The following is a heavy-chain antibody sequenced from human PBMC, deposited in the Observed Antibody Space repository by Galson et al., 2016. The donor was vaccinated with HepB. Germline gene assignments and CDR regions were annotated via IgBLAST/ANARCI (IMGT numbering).Heavy chain of an antibody. CDR2: IYYSGST. CDR1: GGSISSGGYY. D-gene: IGHD2-15*01. V-gene: IGHV4-31*03. J-gene: IGHJ5*02. CDR3: AGRGVVFALGWFDP. Sequence: TLSLTCTVSGGSISSGGYYWSWIRQHPGKGLEWIGYIYYSGSTYCNPSLKNRVTISVDTSKNQFSLKLTSVTAADTAVDFCAGRGVVFALGWFDPWGQGTLVTVSS.